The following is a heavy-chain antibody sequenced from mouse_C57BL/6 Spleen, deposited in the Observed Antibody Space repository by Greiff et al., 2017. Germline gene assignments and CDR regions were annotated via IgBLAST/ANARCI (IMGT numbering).Heavy chain of an antibody. CDR2: IHPNSGST. D-gene: IGHD2-5*01. V-gene: IGHV1-64*01. Sequence: VQLQQPGAELVKPGASVKLSCKASGYTFTSYWMHWVKQRPGQGLEWIGMIHPNSGSTNYNEKFKSKATLTVDKSSSTAYMQLSSLTYEDSAVYYCARFYYSNYYAMDYWGQGTSVTVSS. CDR1: GYTFTSYW. J-gene: IGHJ4*01. CDR3: ARFYYSNYYAMDY.